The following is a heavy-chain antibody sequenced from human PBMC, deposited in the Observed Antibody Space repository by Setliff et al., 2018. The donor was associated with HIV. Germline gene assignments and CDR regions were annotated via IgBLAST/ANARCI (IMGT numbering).Heavy chain of an antibody. Sequence: SETLSLTCAVSGASVSTDGYYWSWIRQPAGKGLEWLGRIYANGYTNYNPSLNSRVTVSLDTSKNQFSLNLNSVTAADTAVYYCARGRDASRQRMDVWGKGTTVTVSS. J-gene: IGHJ6*04. CDR1: GASVSTDGYY. D-gene: IGHD1-1*01. CDR2: IYANGYT. CDR3: ARGRDASRQRMDV. V-gene: IGHV4-61*02.